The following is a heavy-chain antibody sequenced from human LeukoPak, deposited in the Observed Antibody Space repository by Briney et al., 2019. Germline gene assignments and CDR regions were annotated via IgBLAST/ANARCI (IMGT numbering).Heavy chain of an antibody. D-gene: IGHD2-15*01. J-gene: IGHJ3*02. Sequence: GGSLRLSCAASGFTFSSYAMHWVRQAPGKGLEWVAVISYDGSNKYYADSVKGRFTISRDNSKNTLYLQMNSLRAEDTAVYYCASPLYCSGGSCSVQLGAFDIWGQGTMVTVSS. CDR3: ASPLYCSGGSCSVQLGAFDI. V-gene: IGHV3-30-3*01. CDR1: GFTFSSYA. CDR2: ISYDGSNK.